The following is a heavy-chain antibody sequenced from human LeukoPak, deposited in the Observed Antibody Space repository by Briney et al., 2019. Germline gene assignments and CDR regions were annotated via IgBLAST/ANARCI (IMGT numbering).Heavy chain of an antibody. Sequence: GGSLRLSCAASGFTLSIYSMNWVRQAPGKGLEWVSYISSSRTIYYADSVKGRFTISRDNAKNSLYLQMNSLRAEDTAVYYRARFTNEVEYAIERGFEYWGQGTLVTVSS. CDR2: ISSSRTI. D-gene: IGHD2-8*01. J-gene: IGHJ4*02. CDR1: GFTLSIYS. V-gene: IGHV3-48*04. CDR3: ARFTNEVEYAIERGFEY.